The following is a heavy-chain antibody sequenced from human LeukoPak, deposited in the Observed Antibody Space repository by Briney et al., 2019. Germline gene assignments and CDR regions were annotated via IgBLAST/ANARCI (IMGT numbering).Heavy chain of an antibody. J-gene: IGHJ5*02. V-gene: IGHV4-59*01. CDR1: GGSISSYY. Sequence: SETLSLTCTVSGGSISSYYWSWIRQPPGKGLEWIGYNYYSGSTNYNPSLKSRVTISVDTSKNQFSLKLSSVTAADTAVYYCARGPLHCSSTSCYDSWFDPWGQGTLVTVSS. CDR2: NYYSGST. CDR3: ARGPLHCSSTSCYDSWFDP. D-gene: IGHD2-2*01.